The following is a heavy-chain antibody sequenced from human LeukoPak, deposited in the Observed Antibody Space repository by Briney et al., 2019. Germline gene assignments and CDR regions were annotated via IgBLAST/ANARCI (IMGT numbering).Heavy chain of an antibody. CDR1: GFTFSSFG. Sequence: PGGSLRLSCAASGFTFSSFGMHWVRQAPGKGLESVAFIRYDGTDKYYADSVKGRFTISRDNSKNTLYLQMNSLRPEDTAVYYCAPRVVVITAPFDYWGQGTLVTVSS. CDR3: APRVVVITAPFDY. J-gene: IGHJ4*02. D-gene: IGHD2-21*01. V-gene: IGHV3-30*02. CDR2: IRYDGTDK.